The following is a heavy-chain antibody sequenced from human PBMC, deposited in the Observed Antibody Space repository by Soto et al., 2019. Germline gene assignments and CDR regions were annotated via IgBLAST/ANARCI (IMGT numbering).Heavy chain of an antibody. CDR3: ARGGGTGWYGGYY. CDR2: INGDGSST. J-gene: IGHJ4*02. V-gene: IGHV3-74*01. Sequence: GGSLGLSCAASGFTVNKHCMHWIRQAPGKGLVWVSRINGDGSSTSYADYVKGRFTISRDNAKNTLFLQMNSLRAEDTAVYFCARGGGTGWYGGYYWGLGTLVTVSS. CDR1: GFTVNKHC. D-gene: IGHD6-19*01.